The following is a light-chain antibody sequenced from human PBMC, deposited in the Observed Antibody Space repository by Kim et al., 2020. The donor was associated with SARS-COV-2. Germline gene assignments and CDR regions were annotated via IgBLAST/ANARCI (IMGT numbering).Light chain of an antibody. CDR2: GAS. Sequence: EIVLTQSPGTLSLSPGERATLSCRASQSVTSNYLAWYQQKPGQAPRLLIYGASSRATGIPDRFSGSRSGTDFTLTISRLEPEDFAVYYCQQYGSSQYTFGQGTKLEI. CDR3: QQYGSSQYT. V-gene: IGKV3-20*01. J-gene: IGKJ2*01. CDR1: QSVTSNY.